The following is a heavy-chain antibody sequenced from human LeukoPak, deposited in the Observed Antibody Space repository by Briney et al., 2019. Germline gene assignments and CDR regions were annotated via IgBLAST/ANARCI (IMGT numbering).Heavy chain of an antibody. CDR2: IYYSGST. CDR1: GGSISSGDYY. J-gene: IGHJ5*02. V-gene: IGHV4-30-4*01. Sequence: SSETLSLTCTVSGGSISSGDYYWSWIRQPPGEGLEWIGYIYYSGSTNYNPSLKSRVTISVDTSKNQFSLKLSSVTAADTAVYYCARGKIAARRLYNWFDPWGQGTLVTVSS. D-gene: IGHD6-6*01. CDR3: ARGKIAARRLYNWFDP.